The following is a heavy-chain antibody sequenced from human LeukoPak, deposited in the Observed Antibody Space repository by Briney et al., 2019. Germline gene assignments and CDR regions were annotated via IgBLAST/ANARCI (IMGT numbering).Heavy chain of an antibody. V-gene: IGHV3-21*01. CDR3: ARSRIEVLGTYYFDY. D-gene: IGHD1-7*01. CDR2: ISSSSSYI. CDR1: GFTFSSYS. J-gene: IGHJ4*02. Sequence: GGSLRLSCAAYGFTFSSYSMNWVRQAPGKGLEWVSSISSSSSYIYYADSVKGRFTISRDNAKNSLYLQMNSLRAEDTAVYYCARSRIEVLGTYYFDYWGQGTLVTVSS.